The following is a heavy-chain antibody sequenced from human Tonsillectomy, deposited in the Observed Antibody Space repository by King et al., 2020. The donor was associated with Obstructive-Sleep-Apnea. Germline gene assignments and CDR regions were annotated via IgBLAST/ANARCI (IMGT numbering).Heavy chain of an antibody. CDR3: ASEEWLLPNYFHY. J-gene: IGHJ4*02. CDR1: GFTFNSDA. V-gene: IGHV3-23*04. CDR2: ISGGGGRT. Sequence: VQLVESGGGLVQPGGSLRLSCAASGFTFNSDAMSWVRQAPGKGLGWVSAISGGGGRTYFADSVKGRFTISRDNSKNTLYLQMNSLRAEDTAVYYCASEEWLLPNYFHYWGQGTLVTVSS. D-gene: IGHD3-22*01.